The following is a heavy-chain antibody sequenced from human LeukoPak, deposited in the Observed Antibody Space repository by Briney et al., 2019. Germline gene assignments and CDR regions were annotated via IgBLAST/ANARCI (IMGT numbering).Heavy chain of an antibody. J-gene: IGHJ4*02. CDR2: IYSGGST. CDR3: ARRGDGGRSFDY. V-gene: IGHV3-53*01. D-gene: IGHD4-23*01. Sequence: GGSLRLSCAASGFTVSSNYMCWVRQAPGKGLEWVSVIYSGGSTYYADSVKGRFTISRDDSDNTLYLQMNSLRAEDTAVYYCARRGDGGRSFDYWGQGTQVTVSS. CDR1: GFTVSSNY.